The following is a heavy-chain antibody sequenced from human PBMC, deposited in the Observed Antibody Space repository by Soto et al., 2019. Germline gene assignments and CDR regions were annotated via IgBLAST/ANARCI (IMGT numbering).Heavy chain of an antibody. Sequence: GESLKSSCKGSGYSVTSYWISWVRQMPGKGLEWMGRIDPSDSYTNYSPSFQGHVTISADKSISTAYLQWSSLKASDTAMYYCARLVKSSSEYYYYYGMDVWGQGTTVTVS. CDR2: IDPSDSYT. CDR1: GYSVTSYW. V-gene: IGHV5-10-1*01. D-gene: IGHD6-6*01. CDR3: ARLVKSSSEYYYYYGMDV. J-gene: IGHJ6*02.